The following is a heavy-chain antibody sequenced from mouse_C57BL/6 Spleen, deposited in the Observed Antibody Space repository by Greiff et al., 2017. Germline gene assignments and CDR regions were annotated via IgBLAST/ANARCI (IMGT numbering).Heavy chain of an antibody. CDR3: ARSSNWEGFAY. D-gene: IGHD4-1*01. J-gene: IGHJ3*01. V-gene: IGHV1-39*01. CDR2: INPNYGTT. CDR1: GYSFTDYN. Sequence: LMEPGASVKISCTASGYSFTDYNMNWVKQSNGKSLEWIGVINPNYGTTSYNQKFKGKATLTVDQSSSTAYMQLNSLTSEDSAVYYCARSSNWEGFAYRGQGTLVTVSA.